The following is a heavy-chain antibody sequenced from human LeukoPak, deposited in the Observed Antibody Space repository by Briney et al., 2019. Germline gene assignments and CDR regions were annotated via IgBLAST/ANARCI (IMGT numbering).Heavy chain of an antibody. J-gene: IGHJ4*02. CDR1: GGSISSSSYY. V-gene: IGHV4-39*07. D-gene: IGHD3-22*01. CDR3: ARAYYYDSSGFRTSFDY. Sequence: SETLSLTCTVSGGSISSSSYYWGWIRQPPGKGLEWIGSIYYSGSTYYNPSLKSRVTISVDTSKNQFSLKLSSVTAADTAVYYCARAYYYDSSGFRTSFDYWGQGTLVTVSS. CDR2: IYYSGST.